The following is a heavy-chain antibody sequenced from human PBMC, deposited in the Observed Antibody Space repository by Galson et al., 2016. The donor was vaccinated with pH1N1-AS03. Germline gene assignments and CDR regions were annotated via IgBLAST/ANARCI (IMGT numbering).Heavy chain of an antibody. Sequence: SLRLPCAASGFIFSNYAMTWVRQAPGKGLQWVSTISGLGESTKYADSVKGRFTISRDNSKNTVNLHMNSLRVEDTAVYYCANRGDTLGFFESWGQGTLVTVSS. CDR2: ISGLGEST. V-gene: IGHV3-23*01. CDR3: ANRGDTLGFFES. D-gene: IGHD4-17*01. CDR1: GFIFSNYA. J-gene: IGHJ4*02.